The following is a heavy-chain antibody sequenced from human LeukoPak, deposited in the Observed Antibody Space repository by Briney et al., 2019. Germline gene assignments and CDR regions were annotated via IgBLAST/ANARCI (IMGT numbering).Heavy chain of an antibody. D-gene: IGHD3-3*01. CDR1: GGSFSGYY. Sequence: SETLSLTCAVYGGSFSGYYWSWIRQPPGKGLEWIGEINHSGSTNYNPSLKSRVTISVDTSKNQFSLKLSSVTAADTAVYYCARRSRITIFGVVIKGPYYFDYWGQGTLVTVSS. CDR2: INHSGST. J-gene: IGHJ4*02. CDR3: ARRSRITIFGVVIKGPYYFDY. V-gene: IGHV4-34*01.